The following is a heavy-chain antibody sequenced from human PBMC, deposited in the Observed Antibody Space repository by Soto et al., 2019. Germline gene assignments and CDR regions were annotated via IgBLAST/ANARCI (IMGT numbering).Heavy chain of an antibody. CDR3: ARAEPGIVAGPYYYYYGMDV. D-gene: IGHD3-22*01. CDR2: ISGSGGST. Sequence: GGSLRLSCAASGFTFSSYAMSWVRQAPGKGMKRVSAISGSGGSTYYADSVKGRFTISRDNSKNTLYLQMNSLRAEDTAVYYCARAEPGIVAGPYYYYYGMDVWGQGTTVTVSS. CDR1: GFTFSSYA. V-gene: IGHV3-23*01. J-gene: IGHJ6*02.